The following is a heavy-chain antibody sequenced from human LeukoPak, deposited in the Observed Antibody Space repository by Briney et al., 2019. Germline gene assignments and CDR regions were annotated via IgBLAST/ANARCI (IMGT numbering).Heavy chain of an antibody. Sequence: GGSLRLSCAASGFTFDDYAVHWVRQATGRVVEWVSLISGDGGSTYYADSVKGRFAIARDNSKNSLYLQMNSLRTEDTALYYCAKEYYYGLYYYGMDVWGQGTTVTVSS. CDR1: GFTFDDYA. CDR3: AKEYYYGLYYYGMDV. J-gene: IGHJ6*02. CDR2: ISGDGGST. D-gene: IGHD3-10*01. V-gene: IGHV3-43*02.